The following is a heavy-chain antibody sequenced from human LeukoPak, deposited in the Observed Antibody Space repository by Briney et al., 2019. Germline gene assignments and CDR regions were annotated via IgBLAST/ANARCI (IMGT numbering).Heavy chain of an antibody. CDR3: ARVGLTRWDDYYYYYMDV. D-gene: IGHD1-26*01. CDR1: GYTFTSYG. Sequence: ASVKVSRKASGYTFTSYGISWVRQAPGQGLEWMGWISAYNGNTNYAQELQGRVTMTTDTSTSTAYMEMRSLRSDDTAVYYCARVGLTRWDDYYYYYMDVWGKGTTVTVSS. J-gene: IGHJ6*03. CDR2: ISAYNGNT. V-gene: IGHV1-18*01.